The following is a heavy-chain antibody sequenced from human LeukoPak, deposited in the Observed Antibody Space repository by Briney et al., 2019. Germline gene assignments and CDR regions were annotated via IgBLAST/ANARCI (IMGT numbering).Heavy chain of an antibody. V-gene: IGHV3-23*01. D-gene: IGHD1-20*01. CDR1: GFTFSSYA. CDR3: AKGVTATRPDYFDN. Sequence: RGSLRLSCAASGFTFSSYAMSWVRQAPGKGLEWVSTISGSASSTYNAESVRGRFTVSRDNSKNTLSLQMNSLTAEDTAVYFCAKGVTATRPDYFDNWGQGTLVSVSS. J-gene: IGHJ4*02. CDR2: ISGSASST.